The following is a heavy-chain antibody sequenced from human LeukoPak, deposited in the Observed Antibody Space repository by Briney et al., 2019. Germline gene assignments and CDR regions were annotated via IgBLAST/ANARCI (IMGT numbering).Heavy chain of an antibody. J-gene: IGHJ3*02. D-gene: IGHD5-24*01. CDR2: ISYDGSNK. CDR3: AKGRDGYRGAAFDI. CDR1: GFTFSSYG. Sequence: PGGSLRLSCAASGFTFSSYGMSWVRQAPGKGLEWVAVISYDGSNKYYADSVKGRFTISRDNSKNTLYLQMNSLRAEDTAVYYCAKGRDGYRGAAFDIWGQGTMVTVSS. V-gene: IGHV3-30*18.